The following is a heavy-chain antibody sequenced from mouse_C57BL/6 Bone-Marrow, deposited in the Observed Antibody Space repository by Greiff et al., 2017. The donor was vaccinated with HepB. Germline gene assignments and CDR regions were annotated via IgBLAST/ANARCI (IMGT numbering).Heavy chain of an antibody. V-gene: IGHV1-59*01. Sequence: QVQLQQSGAELVRPGTSVKLSCKASGYTFTSYWMHWVKQRPGQGLEWIGVIDPYDSYTNYKQKFKGKATLTVDTSSSTAYMQLSSLTSTDSAVYYCASSYSSGFAYWGQGTTVTVS. J-gene: IGHJ2*01. CDR1: GYTFTSYW. CDR3: ASSYSSGFAY. CDR2: IDPYDSYT. D-gene: IGHD1-1*01.